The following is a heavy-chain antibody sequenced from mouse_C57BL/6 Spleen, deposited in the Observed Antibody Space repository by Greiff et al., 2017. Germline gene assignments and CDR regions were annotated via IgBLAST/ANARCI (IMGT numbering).Heavy chain of an antibody. J-gene: IGHJ2*01. CDR3: ARGPYWNYFDY. D-gene: IGHD1-1*01. V-gene: IGHV1-59*01. CDR1: GYTFTSYW. Sequence: QVQLQQPGAELVRPGTSVKLSCKASGYTFTSYWMHWVKQRPGQGLEWIGVIDPSDSYTNYNQKFKGKATLTVDTSASTAYMQLSSLTSEDSAVYYCARGPYWNYFDYWGQGTTLTVSS. CDR2: IDPSDSYT.